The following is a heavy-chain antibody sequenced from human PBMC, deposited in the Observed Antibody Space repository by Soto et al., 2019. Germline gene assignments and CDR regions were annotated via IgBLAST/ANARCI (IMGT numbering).Heavy chain of an antibody. V-gene: IGHV3-11*01. CDR3: ARGLGPPAAVDY. CDR1: GFTFSDYS. J-gene: IGHJ4*02. CDR2: IRRSGSTI. Sequence: QVQLVESGGGLVKPGGSLRLSCAASGFTFSDYSMTGIRQAPGKGLEWVSCIRRSGSTIYYAGSVKGRFTISSDNAKNSLYLQMNSLRAEDTAVYYCARGLGPPAAVDYWGQGTLVTVSS. D-gene: IGHD2-2*01.